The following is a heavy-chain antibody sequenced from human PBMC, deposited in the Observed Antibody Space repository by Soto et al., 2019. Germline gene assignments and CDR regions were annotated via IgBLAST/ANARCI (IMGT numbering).Heavy chain of an antibody. CDR1: GFTFSSYA. CDR3: AKVLVAIAVAGTDAFDI. CDR2: ISGSGGST. V-gene: IGHV3-23*01. J-gene: IGHJ3*02. D-gene: IGHD6-19*01. Sequence: EVQLLESGGGLVQPGGSLRLSCAASGFTFSSYAMSWVRQAPGKGLEWVSAISGSGGSTYYADSVKGRFTISRDNSKNTLYLQMNSLRAEDTAVYYCAKVLVAIAVAGTDAFDIWGQGTMVTVSS.